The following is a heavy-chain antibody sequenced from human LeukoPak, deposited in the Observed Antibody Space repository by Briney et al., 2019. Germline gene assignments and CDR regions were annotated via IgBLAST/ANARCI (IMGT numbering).Heavy chain of an antibody. CDR2: IYPGDYET. D-gene: IGHD2-21*02. V-gene: IGHV5-51*01. CDR3: AIPPGYCGNDCSFDH. CDR1: GYSFSNYW. J-gene: IGHJ4*02. Sequence: GESLKISCEGSGYSFSNYWIGWVRQMPAKGLEWMGIIYPGDYETRYSPSFQSLVTISVDKSISTAYLQWSSLTASDTAMYYCAIPPGYCGNDCSFDHWGQGTLVTVSS.